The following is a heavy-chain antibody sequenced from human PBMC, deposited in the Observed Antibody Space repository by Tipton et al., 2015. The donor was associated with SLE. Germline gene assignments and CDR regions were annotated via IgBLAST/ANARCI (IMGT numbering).Heavy chain of an antibody. CDR3: ARVYSSGWCAH. V-gene: IGHV4-34*01. Sequence: TLSLTCAVYGGSFSGYYWSWIRQPPGKGLEWIGEINHSGSTNYNPSLKSRVTISVDTSKNQFSLKLSSVTAADTAVYYCARVYSSGWCAHWGQGTLVTVSS. J-gene: IGHJ4*02. D-gene: IGHD6-19*01. CDR1: GGSFSGYY. CDR2: INHSGST.